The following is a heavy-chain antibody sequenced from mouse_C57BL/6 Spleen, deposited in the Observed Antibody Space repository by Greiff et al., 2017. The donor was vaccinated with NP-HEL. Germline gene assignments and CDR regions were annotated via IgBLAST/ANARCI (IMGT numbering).Heavy chain of an antibody. CDR2: IRSKSNNYAT. V-gene: IGHV10-1*01. J-gene: IGHJ4*01. CDR1: GFSFNTYA. CDR3: VRQARDYAMDY. Sequence: EVQVVESGGGLVQPKGSLKLSCAASGFSFNTYAMNWVRQAPGKGLEWVARIRSKSNNYATYYADSVKDRFTISRDDSESMLYLQMNNLKTEDTAMYYCVRQARDYAMDYWGQGTSVTVSS.